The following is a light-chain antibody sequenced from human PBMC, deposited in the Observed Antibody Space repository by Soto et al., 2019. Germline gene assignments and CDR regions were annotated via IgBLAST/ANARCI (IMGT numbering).Light chain of an antibody. V-gene: IGKV3-11*01. CDR3: QQRNVWPPVT. Sequence: EIVLTQSPATLSLSPGERATLSCRASQSVSSYLAWYQQKPGQAPSLLINGALNRATGIPARFSGSGSGTDVTLTISSLEPEDSAVYYCQQRNVWPPVTFGQGTRLEIK. CDR1: QSVSSY. CDR2: GAL. J-gene: IGKJ5*01.